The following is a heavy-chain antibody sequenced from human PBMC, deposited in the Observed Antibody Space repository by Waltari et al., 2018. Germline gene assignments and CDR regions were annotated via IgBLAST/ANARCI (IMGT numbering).Heavy chain of an antibody. V-gene: IGHV4-30-2*01. J-gene: IGHJ4*02. CDR3: ARSDSQGHPPTFGY. Sequence: QLQLQESGSGLVKPSQTLSLTCAVSGGSISSGGYSWSWIRQPPGKGLEWIGYIYHSGSTYYNPSLKSRVTISVDRSKNQFSLKLSSVTAADTAVYYCARSDSQGHPPTFGYLGQGTLVTVSS. CDR1: GGSISSGGYS. CDR2: IYHSGST. D-gene: IGHD3-10*01.